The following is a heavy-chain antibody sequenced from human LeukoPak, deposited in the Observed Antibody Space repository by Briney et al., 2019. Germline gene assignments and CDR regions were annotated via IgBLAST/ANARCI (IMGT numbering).Heavy chain of an antibody. CDR3: ARGPTGYSSSWYAY. D-gene: IGHD6-13*01. J-gene: IGHJ4*02. CDR2: INPNSGGT. CDR1: GYTFTGYY. Sequence: ASVKVSCKAPGYTFTGYYMHWVRQAPGQGLEWMGRINPNSGGTNYAQKFQGRVTMTRDSSISTAYMELSRLRSDDTAVYYCARGPTGYSSSWYAYWGQGTLVTVSS. V-gene: IGHV1-2*06.